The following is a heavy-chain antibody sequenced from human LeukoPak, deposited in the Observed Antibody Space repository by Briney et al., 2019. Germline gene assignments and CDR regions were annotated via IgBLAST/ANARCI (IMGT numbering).Heavy chain of an antibody. CDR1: GGSISCGGYY. Sequence: SETLSLTCTVSGGSISCGGYYWSWIRQHPGKGLEWIGYIYYSGSTYYNPSLKSRVTISVDPSKNQFSLKLSSVTAADTAVYYCARNGDYYEKSGYYYLFDFWGQGTLVTVSS. V-gene: IGHV4-31*03. CDR2: IYYSGST. D-gene: IGHD3-22*01. CDR3: ARNGDYYEKSGYYYLFDF. J-gene: IGHJ4*02.